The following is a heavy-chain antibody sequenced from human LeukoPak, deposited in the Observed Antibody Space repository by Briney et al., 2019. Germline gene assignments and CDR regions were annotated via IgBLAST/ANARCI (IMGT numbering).Heavy chain of an antibody. CDR3: ARTRGYTYGRYEFDI. Sequence: SVKVSCKASGGTFSSYAISWVRQAPGQGLEWMGGIIPIFGTANYAQKFQGRVTITADESTSTAYMELSSLRSDDTAVYYCARTRGYTYGRYEFDIWGQGTIVTVSS. CDR1: GGTFSSYA. CDR2: IIPIFGTA. V-gene: IGHV1-69*13. D-gene: IGHD5-18*01. J-gene: IGHJ3*02.